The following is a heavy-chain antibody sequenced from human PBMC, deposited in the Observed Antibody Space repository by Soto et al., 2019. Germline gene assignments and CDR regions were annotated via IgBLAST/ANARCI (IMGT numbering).Heavy chain of an antibody. J-gene: IGHJ6*02. CDR2: ISYDGSNK. CDR3: YVLRFLRPSYGMDV. CDR1: GFTFSSYG. Sequence: QVQLVESGGGVVQPGRSLRLSCAASGFTFSSYGMHWVRQAPGKGLEWVAVISYDGSNKYYADSVKGRFTISRDNSKNTLYLRMNSLRAEDTAVYYWYVLRFLRPSYGMDVWGQGTTVTVSS. D-gene: IGHD3-3*01. V-gene: IGHV3-30*03.